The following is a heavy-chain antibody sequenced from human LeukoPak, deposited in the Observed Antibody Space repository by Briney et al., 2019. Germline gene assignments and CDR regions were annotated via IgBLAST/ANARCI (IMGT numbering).Heavy chain of an antibody. V-gene: IGHV3-11*01. J-gene: IGHJ4*02. Sequence: GGSLRLSCAASGFTFSDYYMSWIRQAPGKGLEWVSYISSSGSTIYYADSVKGRFTISRDNAKNSPYLQMNSLRAEDTAVYYCARERDRGAEYYFDYWGQGTLVTVSS. D-gene: IGHD3-10*01. CDR1: GFTFSDYY. CDR2: ISSSGSTI. CDR3: ARERDRGAEYYFDY.